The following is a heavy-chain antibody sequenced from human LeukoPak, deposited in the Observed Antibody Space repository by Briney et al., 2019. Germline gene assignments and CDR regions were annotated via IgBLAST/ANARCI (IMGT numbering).Heavy chain of an antibody. Sequence: GGSLRLSCAASGFTFSNYAMSWVRQAPGKGLEWVSTISGSGGSTYYADSVKGRFTISRDNSKNTLYLQMNSLRAEDTAVYYCAKDPGKTVTHSSIYFDYWGQGTLVTVSS. CDR1: GFTFSNYA. CDR3: AKDPGKTVTHSSIYFDY. CDR2: ISGSGGST. V-gene: IGHV3-23*01. D-gene: IGHD4-17*01. J-gene: IGHJ4*02.